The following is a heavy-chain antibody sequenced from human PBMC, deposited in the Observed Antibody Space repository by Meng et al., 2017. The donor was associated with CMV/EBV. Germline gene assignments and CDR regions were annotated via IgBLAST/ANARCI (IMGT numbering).Heavy chain of an antibody. CDR1: GFTFSSYS. Sequence: GESLKISCAASGFTFSSYSMNWVRQAPGKGLEWVSSISSSSSYIYYADSVKGRFTISRDNAKNSLYLQMNSLRAEDTAVYYCAKCHRRGILEWLSRYYYGMDVWGQGTTVTV. D-gene: IGHD3-3*01. V-gene: IGHV3-21*04. CDR3: AKCHRRGILEWLSRYYYGMDV. J-gene: IGHJ6*02. CDR2: ISSSSSYI.